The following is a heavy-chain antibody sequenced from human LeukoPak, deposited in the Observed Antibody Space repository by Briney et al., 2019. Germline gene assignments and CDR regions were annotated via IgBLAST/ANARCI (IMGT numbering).Heavy chain of an antibody. D-gene: IGHD6-13*01. CDR2: ISAYNGNA. V-gene: IGHV1-18*01. J-gene: IGHJ4*02. CDR3: ARVAAAGYPFDY. CDR1: GYTFTSYG. Sequence: ASVKVFCKASGYTFTSYGISWVRQAPGQGLEWMGWISAYNGNANYAQKLQGRVTMTTDTSTSTAYMELRSLRSDDTAVYYCARVAAAGYPFDYWGQGTLATVSS.